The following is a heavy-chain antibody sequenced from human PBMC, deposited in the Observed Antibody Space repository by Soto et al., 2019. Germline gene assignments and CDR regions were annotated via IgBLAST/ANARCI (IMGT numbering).Heavy chain of an antibody. CDR2: IWYDGSNK. CDR3: ARDGYCSGGSVYSVPVFDY. D-gene: IGHD2-15*01. Sequence: QVQLVESGGGVVQPGRSLRLSCAASGFTFSSYGMHWVRQAPGKGLEWVAVIWYDGSNKYYADLVKGRFAISRDNSKNNLSLQMISLRDEDTAVYYFARDGYCSGGSVYSVPVFDYWGQETLVTVSS. V-gene: IGHV3-33*01. CDR1: GFTFSSYG. J-gene: IGHJ4*02.